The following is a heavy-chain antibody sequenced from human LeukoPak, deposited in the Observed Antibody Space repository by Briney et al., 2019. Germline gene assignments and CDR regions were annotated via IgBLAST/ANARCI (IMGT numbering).Heavy chain of an antibody. CDR3: ARDLEYYDFWSGPRNWFDP. V-gene: IGHV3-11*04. D-gene: IGHD3-3*01. Sequence: LSLTCAVSGYSLSSGYYWGWIRQAPGKGLEWVSYISSSGSTIYYADSVKGRFTISRDNAKNSLYLQMNSLRAEDTAVYYCARDLEYYDFWSGPRNWFDPWGQGTLVTVSS. CDR2: ISSSGSTI. J-gene: IGHJ5*02. CDR1: GYSLSSGYY.